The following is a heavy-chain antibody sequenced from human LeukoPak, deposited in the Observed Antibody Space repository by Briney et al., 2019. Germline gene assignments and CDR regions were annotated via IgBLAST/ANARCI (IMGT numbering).Heavy chain of an antibody. CDR2: IDPSDSYT. CDR1: GYSFTSYW. D-gene: IGHD3-10*01. V-gene: IGHV5-10-1*01. J-gene: IGHJ6*02. Sequence: GESLRISCKGSGYSFTSYWISWVRQLPGKGLEWMGRIDPSDSYTNYSPSFQGHVTISADKSISTAYLQWSSLKASDTAMYYCARSVITMVRGVIIPGIYYGMDVWGQGTTVTVSS. CDR3: ARSVITMVRGVIIPGIYYGMDV.